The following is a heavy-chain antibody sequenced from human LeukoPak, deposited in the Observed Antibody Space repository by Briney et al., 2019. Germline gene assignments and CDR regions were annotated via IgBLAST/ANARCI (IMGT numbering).Heavy chain of an antibody. Sequence: PSETLSLTCTVSGGSISSYYWSWIRQPPGKGLEWIGYIYYSGSTNYNPSLKSRVTISVDTSKNQFSLKLSSVTAADTAVYYCAREGYYGDYGLWFDYWGQGTLVTVSS. CDR1: GGSISSYY. D-gene: IGHD4-17*01. J-gene: IGHJ4*02. CDR3: AREGYYGDYGLWFDY. CDR2: IYYSGST. V-gene: IGHV4-59*12.